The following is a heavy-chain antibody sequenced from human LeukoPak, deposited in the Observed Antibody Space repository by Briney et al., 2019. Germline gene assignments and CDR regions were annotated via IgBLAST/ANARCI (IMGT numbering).Heavy chain of an antibody. V-gene: IGHV3-48*01. Sequence: PGGSLRLSCAASGFTFSSYSMNWVRQAPGKGLEWVSYISSSSSTIYYADSVKGRFTISRDNAKNSLYLQMNSLRAEDTAVYYCARDYCSGGSCYPFGWFDPWGRGTLVTVSS. D-gene: IGHD2-15*01. CDR2: ISSSSSTI. CDR3: ARDYCSGGSCYPFGWFDP. CDR1: GFTFSSYS. J-gene: IGHJ5*02.